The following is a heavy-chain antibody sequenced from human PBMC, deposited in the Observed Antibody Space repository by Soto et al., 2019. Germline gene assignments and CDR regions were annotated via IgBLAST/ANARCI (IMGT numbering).Heavy chain of an antibody. CDR1: GFTFSSYG. CDR2: ISYDGSNN. Sequence: VGSLRLSCAASGFTFSSYGMYWVRQAPGKGLEWVAAISYDGSNNYHADSVKGRFTISRDNSKNTLYLQLNSLRTEDTAVYYCAKDIVKYTYGACDYWGQGVLVTVSS. V-gene: IGHV3-30*18. J-gene: IGHJ4*02. CDR3: AKDIVKYTYGACDY. D-gene: IGHD5-18*01.